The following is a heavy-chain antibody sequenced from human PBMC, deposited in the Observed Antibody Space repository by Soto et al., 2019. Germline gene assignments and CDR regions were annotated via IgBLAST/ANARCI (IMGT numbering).Heavy chain of an antibody. CDR1: GFTFDDYG. D-gene: IGHD1-26*01. J-gene: IGHJ6*02. V-gene: IGHV3-20*04. CDR2: INWNGGST. CDR3: ARGWEPKARYYYYYYGMDV. Sequence: GGSLRLSCAASGFTFDDYGMSWVRQAPGKGLEWVSGINWNGGSTGYADSVKGRFTISRDNAKNSLYLQMNSLRAEDTALYYCARGWEPKARYYYYYYGMDVWGQGTTVTVSS.